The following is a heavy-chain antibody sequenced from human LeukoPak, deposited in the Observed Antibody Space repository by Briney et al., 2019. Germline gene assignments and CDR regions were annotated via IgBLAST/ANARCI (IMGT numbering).Heavy chain of an antibody. CDR1: GGTFSSYA. CDR3: ARDPVERIQWLFYPYFDY. CDR2: IIPVFGTA. V-gene: IGHV1-69*06. J-gene: IGHJ4*02. D-gene: IGHD6-19*01. Sequence: SVKVSCKASGGTFSSYAISWVRQAPGQGLEWMGGIIPVFGTANYAQKFQGRVTITADKSTSTAYMELSSLRSEDTAVYYCARDPVERIQWLFYPYFDYWGQGTLVTVSS.